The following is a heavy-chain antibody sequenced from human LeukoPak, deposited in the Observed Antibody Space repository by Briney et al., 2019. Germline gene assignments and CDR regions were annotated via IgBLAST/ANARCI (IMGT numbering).Heavy chain of an antibody. D-gene: IGHD3-22*01. CDR1: GGSISTYY. V-gene: IGHV4-59*01. Sequence: SGTLSLTCTVSGGSISTYYWSWIRQPPGKGLEWIGYIYYSGSTNYNPSLRSRVTISVDTSKNKFSLKLSSVTGAATAVYYCARAQYYFDRGAFDIWGQGTMVTVSS. CDR2: IYYSGST. J-gene: IGHJ3*02. CDR3: ARAQYYFDRGAFDI.